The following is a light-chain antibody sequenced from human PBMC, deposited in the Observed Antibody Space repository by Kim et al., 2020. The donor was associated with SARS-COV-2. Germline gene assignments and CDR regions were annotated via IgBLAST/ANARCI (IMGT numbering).Light chain of an antibody. Sequence: SATGGDRVTITCRASQSISSYLNWYQQKPGKAPKLLSYAASSLQSGVPSRFSGSGSGTDFTLTISSLQPEDFATYYCQQSYSTPYTFGQGTKL. V-gene: IGKV1-39*01. CDR3: QQSYSTPYT. CDR2: AAS. CDR1: QSISSY. J-gene: IGKJ2*01.